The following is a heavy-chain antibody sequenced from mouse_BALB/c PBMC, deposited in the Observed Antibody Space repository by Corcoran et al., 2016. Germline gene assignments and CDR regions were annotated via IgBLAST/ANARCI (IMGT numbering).Heavy chain of an antibody. Sequence: QIQLVQSGPELKKPGETVRISCKASGYTFTTAGMQWVQKMPGKGLKWIGWINTRSGVPKYAEDFKGRFALSLEASASTAYLQITNLKNEDTATYFCVREPFAMDYWGQGTSVTVSS. V-gene: IGHV9-4*02. CDR2: INTRSGVP. CDR1: GYTFTTAG. CDR3: VREPFAMDY. J-gene: IGHJ4*01.